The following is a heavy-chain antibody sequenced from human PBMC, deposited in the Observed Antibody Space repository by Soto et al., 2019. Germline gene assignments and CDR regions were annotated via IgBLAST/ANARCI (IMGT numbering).Heavy chain of an antibody. CDR1: GFTFSDYY. CDR3: ARKGLGDYVWGSYFY. D-gene: IGHD3-16*01. CDR2: ISSSSSYT. J-gene: IGHJ4*02. V-gene: IGHV3-11*06. Sequence: QVQLVESGGGLVKPGGSLRLSCAASGFTFSDYYMSWIRQAPGKGLEWVSYISSSSSYTNYADSMKGRFTISRDNAKNSLYLQMNSLRADDTAVYYCARKGLGDYVWGSYFYWGQGTLVTVSS.